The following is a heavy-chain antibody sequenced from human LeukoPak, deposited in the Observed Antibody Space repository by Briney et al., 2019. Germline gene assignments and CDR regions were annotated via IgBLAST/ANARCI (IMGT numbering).Heavy chain of an antibody. J-gene: IGHJ3*02. CDR3: ARDPLSGSGAFDI. V-gene: IGHV3-21*01. D-gene: IGHD3-10*01. CDR2: ISSSSSYI. Sequence: GGSLRLSCAASGFTFSTYSMNWVRQAPGKGLEWVSSISSSSSYIYYADSVKGRFTISRDNAKNSLYLQMNSLRAEDTAVYYCARDPLSGSGAFDIWGQGTMVTVSS. CDR1: GFTFSTYS.